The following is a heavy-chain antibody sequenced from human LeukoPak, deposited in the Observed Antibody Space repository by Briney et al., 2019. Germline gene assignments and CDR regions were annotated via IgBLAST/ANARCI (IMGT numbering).Heavy chain of an antibody. V-gene: IGHV1-69*01. CDR3: ARDLAEGGDILTGYSGWFDP. CDR1: GGTFSSYA. D-gene: IGHD3-9*01. Sequence: SVKVSCKASGGTFSSYAISWVRQAPGQGLEWMGAIIPIFGTANYAQKFQGRVTITADESTSTAYMELSSLRSEDTAVYYCARDLAEGGDILTGYSGWFDPWGQGTLVTVSS. J-gene: IGHJ5*02. CDR2: IIPIFGTA.